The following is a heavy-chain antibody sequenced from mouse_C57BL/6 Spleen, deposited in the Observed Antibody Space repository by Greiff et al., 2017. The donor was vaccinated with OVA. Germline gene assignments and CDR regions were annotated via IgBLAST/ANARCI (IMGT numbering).Heavy chain of an antibody. CDR2: ISYDGSN. CDR1: GYSITSGYY. J-gene: IGHJ1*03. D-gene: IGHD1-1*01. CDR3: ARVGYYGSRGYFDV. V-gene: IGHV3-6*01. Sequence: ESGPGLVKPSQSLSLTCSVTGYSITSGYYWNWIRQFPGNKLEWMGYISYDGSNNYNPSLKNRISITRDTSKNQFFLKLNSVTTEDTATYYCARVGYYGSRGYFDVWGTGTTVTVSS.